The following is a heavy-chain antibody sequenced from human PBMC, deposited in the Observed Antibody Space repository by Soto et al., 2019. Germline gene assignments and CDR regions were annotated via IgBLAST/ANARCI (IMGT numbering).Heavy chain of an antibody. J-gene: IGHJ4*02. D-gene: IGHD6-19*01. CDR3: AKDAARTNGWYYFDY. V-gene: IGHV3-23*01. CDR2: MSNSGDLT. Sequence: LXLACADSGVIFRNYSMGWVRQAPGKGLEWVSVMSNSGDLTYYADSVKGRFTISRDNSENTLYLQMSSLRAEDAAIYYCAKDAARTNGWYYFDYWGQGALVTVSS. CDR1: GVIFRNYS.